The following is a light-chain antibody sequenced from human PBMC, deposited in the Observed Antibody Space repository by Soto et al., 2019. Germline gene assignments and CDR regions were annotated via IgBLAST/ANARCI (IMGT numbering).Light chain of an antibody. J-gene: IGLJ1*01. CDR1: SSDVGGYNY. Sequence: QSALTQPPSASGSPGQSVTISCTGTSSDVGGYNYVSWYQQHPGKAPKLMIYEVSKRPSGVPDRFSGSKSCNTASMTVSGLQDEDEADYYCSSNAGSLYVFVTGTKRTVL. CDR3: SSNAGSLYV. V-gene: IGLV2-8*01. CDR2: EVS.